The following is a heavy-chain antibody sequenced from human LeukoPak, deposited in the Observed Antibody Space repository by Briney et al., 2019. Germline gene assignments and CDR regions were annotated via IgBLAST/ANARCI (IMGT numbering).Heavy chain of an antibody. CDR1: GFTFSSYA. CDR2: ISGSGGST. CDR3: AKAFGGSYGYVYFFDY. Sequence: PGGSLRLSCAASGFTFSSYAMSWVRQAPGKGLEWVSAISGSGGSTYYVDSVKGRFTISRDNSKNTLYLQMNSLRAEDTAVYYCAKAFGGSYGYVYFFDYWGQGTLVTVSS. J-gene: IGHJ4*02. D-gene: IGHD5-18*01. V-gene: IGHV3-23*01.